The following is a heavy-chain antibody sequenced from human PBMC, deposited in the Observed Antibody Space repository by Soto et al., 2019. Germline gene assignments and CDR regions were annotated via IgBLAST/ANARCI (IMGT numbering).Heavy chain of an antibody. CDR2: IYYSGST. CDR3: AAPVYGSGSYSGMDV. V-gene: IGHV4-39*01. J-gene: IGHJ6*02. CDR1: GGSISSSSYY. Sequence: SETLSLTCTVSGGSISSSSYYWGWIRQPPGKGLEWIGSIYYSGSTYYNPSLKSRVTISVDTSKNQFSLKLSSVTAAETAVYYCAAPVYGSGSYSGMDVWRPGTTVTVYS. D-gene: IGHD3-10*01.